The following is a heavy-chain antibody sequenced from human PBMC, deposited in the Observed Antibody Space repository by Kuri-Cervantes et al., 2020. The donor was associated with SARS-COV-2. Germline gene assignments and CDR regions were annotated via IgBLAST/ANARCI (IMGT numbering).Heavy chain of an antibody. CDR1: GFSFSYYG. J-gene: IGHJ6*02. CDR2: ISYDGTNK. Sequence: GGSLTLSCAASGFSFSYYGMHWVRQAPGNGLECVPVISYDGTNKYYVDSVKGRFTISRDNSKNTLYLQMNSLRPEDTAVYYCAKDNLGWDYNNRGMDAWGQGTTVTVSS. D-gene: IGHD3-22*01. CDR3: AKDNLGWDYNNRGMDA. V-gene: IGHV3-30*18.